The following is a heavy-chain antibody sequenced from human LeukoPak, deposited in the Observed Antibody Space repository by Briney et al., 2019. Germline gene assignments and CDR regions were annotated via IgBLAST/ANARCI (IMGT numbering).Heavy chain of an antibody. D-gene: IGHD6-13*01. Sequence: GGSLRLSCAASGFTFSDYYMSWIRQAPGKGLEWVSGIGGSGAKTYYADSVKGRFTISRDNSKNTVYLQMNSLRAEDTAVYYCAKLVGYSTSWFDDYWGQGTLVTVSS. CDR3: AKLVGYSTSWFDDY. V-gene: IGHV3-23*01. CDR2: IGGSGAKT. J-gene: IGHJ4*02. CDR1: GFTFSDYY.